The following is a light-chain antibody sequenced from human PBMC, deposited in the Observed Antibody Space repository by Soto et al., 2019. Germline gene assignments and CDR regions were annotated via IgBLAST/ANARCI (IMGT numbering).Light chain of an antibody. CDR3: QQYGSSSYT. J-gene: IGKJ2*01. V-gene: IGKV3-20*01. CDR2: GAS. Sequence: EIVLTQSPGTLSLSPGERATLSCRASQSVSSTYLAWYQQKPGQAPRLLIYGASSRATGIPDRFSGSGSGTDFTLTISSLEPEDFAVYYCQQYGSSSYTLGQGTKLQIK. CDR1: QSVSSTY.